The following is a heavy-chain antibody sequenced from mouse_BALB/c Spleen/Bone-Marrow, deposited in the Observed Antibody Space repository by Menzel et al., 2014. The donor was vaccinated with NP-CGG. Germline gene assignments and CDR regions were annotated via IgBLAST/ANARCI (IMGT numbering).Heavy chain of an antibody. J-gene: IGHJ2*01. D-gene: IGHD2-14*01. CDR3: ARKVRYFDY. Sequence: EVKLMESGGGLVKPGGSLKLSCAASGFAFSSYDMSWVRQTPEKRLEWVAYISSVGGSTYYPDTVKGRFTISRDNAKNALYLQMSSLKSEDTAMYYCARKVRYFDYWGQGTTLTVSS. CDR2: ISSVGGST. V-gene: IGHV5-12-1*01. CDR1: GFAFSSYD.